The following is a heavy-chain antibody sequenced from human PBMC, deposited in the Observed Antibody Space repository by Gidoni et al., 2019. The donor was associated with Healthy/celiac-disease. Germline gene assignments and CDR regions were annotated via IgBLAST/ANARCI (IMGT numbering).Heavy chain of an antibody. J-gene: IGHJ4*02. CDR3: AREKGSGWYLNY. CDR2: INAGNGNT. CDR1: GYTFTSYA. V-gene: IGHV1-3*01. Sequence: QVQLVQSGAEVKKPGASVKVSFKASGYTFTSYAMHWVRQAPGQRLEWIGWINAGNGNTKYSQKFQGRVTITRDTSASTAYMELSSLRSEDTAVYYCAREKGSGWYLNYWGQGTLVTVSS. D-gene: IGHD6-19*01.